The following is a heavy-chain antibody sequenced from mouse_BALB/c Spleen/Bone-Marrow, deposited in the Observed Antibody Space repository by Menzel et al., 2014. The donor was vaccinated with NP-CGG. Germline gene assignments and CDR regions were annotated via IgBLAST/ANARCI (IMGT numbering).Heavy chain of an antibody. CDR1: GYTIKDTY. CDR2: IDPANGNT. J-gene: IGHJ3*01. CDR3: ARWLPLAY. Sequence: VQLKESGAELVKPGASVKLSCTASGYTIKDTYMHWVKQMPEQGLEWIGRIDPANGNTKYDPKFQGKATITADTSSNTAYLQLSSLTSEDTAVYYCARWLPLAYWGQGTLVTVSA. D-gene: IGHD2-2*01. V-gene: IGHV14-3*02.